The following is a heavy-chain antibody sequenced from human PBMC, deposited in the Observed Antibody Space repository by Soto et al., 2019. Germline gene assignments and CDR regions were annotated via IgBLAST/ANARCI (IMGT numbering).Heavy chain of an antibody. CDR3: ARDLWGYCGTDCYPLDV. D-gene: IGHD2-21*02. Sequence: SETLSLTCTVSGHSISSSNYYWGWIRQPPGKGLEWIGSIFYSGSTYDNPSLKSRVTMSVDRSKNQFSLKLSSVTAADTAVYYCARDLWGYCGTDCYPLDVWGQGTTVTVSS. V-gene: IGHV4-39*07. J-gene: IGHJ6*02. CDR2: IFYSGST. CDR1: GHSISSSNYY.